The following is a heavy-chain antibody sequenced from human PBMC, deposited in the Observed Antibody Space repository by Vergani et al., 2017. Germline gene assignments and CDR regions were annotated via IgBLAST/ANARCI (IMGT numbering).Heavy chain of an antibody. CDR3: ASSGEARTYYDFWGGYSLRDY. D-gene: IGHD3-3*01. V-gene: IGHV4-34*01. CDR1: GGSISGYY. J-gene: IGHJ4*02. Sequence: QVQLQQWGPGLLKPSETLSLTCAVYGGSISGYYWSWIRQPPGKGLEWIGEINHSGSTNYNPSLKSRVTISVDTSKNQFSLKLSSVTAADTAVYSCASSGEARTYYDFWGGYSLRDYWGQGTLVTVSS. CDR2: INHSGST.